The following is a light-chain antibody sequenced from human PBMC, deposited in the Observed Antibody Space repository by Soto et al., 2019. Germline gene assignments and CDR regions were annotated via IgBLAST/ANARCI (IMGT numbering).Light chain of an antibody. CDR2: GPS. Sequence: EIVLTQSPGTLSFSAGARATLSLRASQSVNSNHIAWYQQKPGQAPRLLIYGPSSRATGIPERFSGSGSGTDFTLSISRLEPEDFAVYFCHQFGSSPQTFGHGTKVDIK. V-gene: IGKV3-20*01. J-gene: IGKJ1*01. CDR1: QSVNSNH. CDR3: HQFGSSPQT.